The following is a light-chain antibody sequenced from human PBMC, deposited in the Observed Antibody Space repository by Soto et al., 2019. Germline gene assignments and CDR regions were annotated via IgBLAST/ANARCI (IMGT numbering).Light chain of an antibody. J-gene: IGLJ2*01. CDR2: RNN. CDR3: AAWDDSLNGHVV. Sequence: QSVLTQSPSASGTPGQRVTLSCSGSSSNIGRNSVNWYQQLPGTAPKLLIYRNNQRPSGVPDRFSGSKSGTSDSLAISGLQSDDESYYYCAAWDDSLNGHVVFGGGTKVTVL. CDR1: SSNIGRNS. V-gene: IGLV1-44*01.